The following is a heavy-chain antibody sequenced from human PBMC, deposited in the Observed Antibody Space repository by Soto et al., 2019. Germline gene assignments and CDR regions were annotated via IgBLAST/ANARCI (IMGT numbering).Heavy chain of an antibody. D-gene: IGHD4-4*01. CDR1: GYTFTSYD. CDR3: QATVTTPGDY. J-gene: IGHJ4*02. V-gene: IGHV1-8*01. CDR2: MNPNSGNT. Sequence: QVQLVQSGAEVKKPGASVKVSCKDSGYTFTSYDINWVSQATGQGLEWMGWMNPNSGNTGYAQKFQGRVTRTRNTSRSKAYMELSSLRSEDTAVYFCQATVTTPGDYWGQGPLVNVSS.